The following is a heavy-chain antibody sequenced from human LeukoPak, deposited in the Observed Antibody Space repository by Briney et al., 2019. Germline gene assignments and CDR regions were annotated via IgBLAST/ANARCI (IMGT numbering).Heavy chain of an antibody. CDR2: ISGSGGST. CDR1: GFIFSSYA. Sequence: GGPLRLSCAASGFIFSSYAMSWVRQARGEGLEWVSAISGSGGSTYYADSVRGRFTISRDNSKNTLYLQMNSLRAEDTAVYYCAKLVVVKRADDAFDIWGQGTMVTVSS. CDR3: AKLVVVKRADDAFDI. D-gene: IGHD3-22*01. V-gene: IGHV3-23*01. J-gene: IGHJ3*02.